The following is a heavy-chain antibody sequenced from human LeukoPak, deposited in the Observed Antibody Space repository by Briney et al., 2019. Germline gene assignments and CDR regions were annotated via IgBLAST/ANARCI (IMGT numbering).Heavy chain of an antibody. V-gene: IGHV1-18*01. CDR2: IGAFNGNT. Sequence: ASVKVSCKASGYSFARYGISWVRQAPGQGLEWLGWIGAFNGNTDYAQNLQGRVTMTADTSTTTACMELRSLSSDDTAVYYCARDFLSYDGSENHFEDTFDIWGQGTMVTVSS. D-gene: IGHD3-22*01. J-gene: IGHJ3*02. CDR1: GYSFARYG. CDR3: ARDFLSYDGSENHFEDTFDI.